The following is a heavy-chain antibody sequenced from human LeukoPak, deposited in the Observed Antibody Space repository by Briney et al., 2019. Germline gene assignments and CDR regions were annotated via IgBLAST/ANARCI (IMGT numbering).Heavy chain of an antibody. V-gene: IGHV4-4*09. D-gene: IGHD1-26*01. CDR3: ARLGSYHDF. Sequence: SETLSLTCTVSGASISNYYWSWIRQTPEKGLEWMGHIHSSGGSSYYPSLKSRLTLSIDTSRNQLSLKLPSVTTADTAVYFCARLGSYHDFWGQGALVTVSS. CDR1: GASISNYY. J-gene: IGHJ4*02. CDR2: IHSSGGS.